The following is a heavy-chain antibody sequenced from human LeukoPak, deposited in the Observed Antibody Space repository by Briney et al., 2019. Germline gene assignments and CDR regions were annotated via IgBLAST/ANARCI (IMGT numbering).Heavy chain of an antibody. J-gene: IGHJ6*04. CDR1: GYTFTSHY. D-gene: IGHD5-12*01. Sequence: ASVKVSCKASGYTFTSHYMHRVRQAPGQGLEWMGIINPSGGSTSYAQKFQGRVTMTRDTSTSTVYMELSSLRSEDTAVYCCARGSPAKIVVATRYYGMDVWGKGTTVTVSS. CDR3: ARGSPAKIVVATRYYGMDV. CDR2: INPSGGST. V-gene: IGHV1-46*01.